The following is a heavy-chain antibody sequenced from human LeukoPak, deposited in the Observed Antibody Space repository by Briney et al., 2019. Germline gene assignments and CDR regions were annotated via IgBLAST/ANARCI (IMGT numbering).Heavy chain of an antibody. J-gene: IGHJ4*02. V-gene: IGHV3-33*06. CDR2: IWNDGGNT. D-gene: IGHD3-10*01. CDR1: GFTFSNYG. Sequence: PGRSLRLSCAASGFTFSNYGMHWVRQAPGKGLEWVAVIWNDGGNTYHSDSVKGRFTISRDNSKNTMYLQLNSLRAEDTAVYYCAKDSGRRWFGPLDYWGQGTLVTVPS. CDR3: AKDSGRRWFGPLDY.